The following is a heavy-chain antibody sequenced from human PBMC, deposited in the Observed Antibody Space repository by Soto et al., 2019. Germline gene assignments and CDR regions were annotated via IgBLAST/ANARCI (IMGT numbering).Heavy chain of an antibody. CDR2: ISLYSDGT. CDR1: GYTFSNYG. V-gene: IGHV1-18*01. Sequence: ASVKVSCKTSGYTFSNYGITWVRQAPGQPLEWLGWISLYSDGTNYAQKFQGGVSMTTDTSTTTAYMELRSLRSDDTAVYYCARVVPGAEAWFGPWGQGTLVTVSS. D-gene: IGHD2-2*01. J-gene: IGHJ5*02. CDR3: ARVVPGAEAWFGP.